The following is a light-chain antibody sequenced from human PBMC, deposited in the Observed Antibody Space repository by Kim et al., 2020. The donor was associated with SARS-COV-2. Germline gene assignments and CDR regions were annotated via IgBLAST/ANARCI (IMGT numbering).Light chain of an antibody. CDR3: QQSYSTPGT. J-gene: IGKJ1*01. CDR1: QSISSY. CDR2: AAS. V-gene: IGKV1-39*01. Sequence: ASVGDRVTITCRASQSISSYLNWDQQKPGKAPKLLIYAASSLQSGVPSRFSGSGSGTDFTLTISSLQPEDFATYYCQQSYSTPGTFGQGTKVDIK.